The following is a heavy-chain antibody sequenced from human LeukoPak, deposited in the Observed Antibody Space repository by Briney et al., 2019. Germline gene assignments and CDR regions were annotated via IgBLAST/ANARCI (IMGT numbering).Heavy chain of an antibody. CDR2: IRYDGGNE. D-gene: IGHD4-11*01. Sequence: GESLRLSCAVSGFTLNIYDMYWVRQAPGKGLDWVAFIRYDGGNEYYADSVKGRFTISRDNSKNTLYLQMNSLRPEDTAVYYCTKLASVSTDYWGQGTLVTVSS. CDR3: TKLASVSTDY. CDR1: GFTLNIYD. J-gene: IGHJ4*02. V-gene: IGHV3-30*02.